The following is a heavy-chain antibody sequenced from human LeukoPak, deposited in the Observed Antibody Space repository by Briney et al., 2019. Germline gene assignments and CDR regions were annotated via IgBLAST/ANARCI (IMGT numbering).Heavy chain of an antibody. J-gene: IGHJ4*02. CDR2: INPDGSGK. V-gene: IGHV3-7*01. CDR1: GFTLSTYW. Sequence: GGPLTLSCEVSGFTLSTYWMNCAREVPEKGLDWVANINPDGSGKRYVDSEKGRFTIARDNADNSLSLQINSLRAEDAAVYYCASWGAGGNSWGQGTLVTAS. CDR3: ASWGAGGNS. D-gene: IGHD3-16*01.